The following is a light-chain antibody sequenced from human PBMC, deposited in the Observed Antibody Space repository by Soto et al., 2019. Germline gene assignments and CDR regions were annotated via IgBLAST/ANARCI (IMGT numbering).Light chain of an antibody. CDR1: QSISTW. V-gene: IGKV1-12*01. J-gene: IGKJ5*01. Sequence: DIQMTQSPSSVSASVGDTVTITCRASQSISTWLAWYQQKPGTVPKLLIYAASSLQSGVPSRFSGSGAGTEFTLTITSLQHEDFGTYYCQQGDSFPNTFGQGTRLDIK. CDR2: AAS. CDR3: QQGDSFPNT.